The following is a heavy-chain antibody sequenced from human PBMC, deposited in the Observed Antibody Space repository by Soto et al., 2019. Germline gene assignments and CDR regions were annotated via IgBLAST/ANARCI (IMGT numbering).Heavy chain of an antibody. V-gene: IGHV3-33*01. Sequence: QVQLVESGGGVVQPGRSLRLSCAASGFTFGIYGMHWVRQAPGKGLEWVAVIWYDRSIKYPADSVKGRFTISRDNSKNPVYLQLNSLRDEDTAVYYCARATSGSFDALDLWGQGTMVTVSS. CDR2: IWYDRSIK. CDR1: GFTFGIYG. D-gene: IGHD1-26*01. J-gene: IGHJ3*01. CDR3: ARATSGSFDALDL.